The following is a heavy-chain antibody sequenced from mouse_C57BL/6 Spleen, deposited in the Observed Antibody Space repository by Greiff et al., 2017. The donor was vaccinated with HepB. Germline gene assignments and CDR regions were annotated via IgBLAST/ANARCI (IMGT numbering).Heavy chain of an antibody. CDR2: INPNNGGT. CDR3: AGDDGNYEGMDY. CDR1: GYTFTDYY. V-gene: IGHV1-26*01. Sequence: EVQLQQSGPELVKPGASVKISCKASGYTFTDYYMNWVKQSHGKSLEWIGDINPNNGGTSYNQKFKGKATLTVDKSSSTAYMELRSLTSEDSAVYYCAGDDGNYEGMDYWGQGTSVTVSS. J-gene: IGHJ4*01. D-gene: IGHD2-1*01.